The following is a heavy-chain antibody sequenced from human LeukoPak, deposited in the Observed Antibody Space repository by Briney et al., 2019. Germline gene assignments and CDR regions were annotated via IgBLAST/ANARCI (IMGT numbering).Heavy chain of an antibody. Sequence: PGGSLRLSCAASGFTFSSYWMSWVRQVPGKGMEWVANIKQDGSEKYYVDSVKGRFTISRDNAKNSLYLQMNSLRAEDTAVYYCAGGYSYGYYWGQGTLVTVSS. CDR1: GFTFSSYW. CDR2: IKQDGSEK. J-gene: IGHJ4*02. CDR3: AGGYSYGYY. D-gene: IGHD5-18*01. V-gene: IGHV3-7*01.